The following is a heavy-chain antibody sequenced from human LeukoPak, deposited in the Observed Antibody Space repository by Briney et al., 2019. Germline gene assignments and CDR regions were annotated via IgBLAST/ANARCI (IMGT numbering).Heavy chain of an antibody. CDR1: GGSFSGYY. V-gene: IGHV4-34*09. Sequence: SETLSLTCAVYGGSFSGYYWSWIRQPPGKGLEWIGEINHSGSTYYNPSLKSRVTISVDTSKNQFSLKLSSVTAADTAVYYCARARITMVRGVIPFFDYWGQGTLVTVSS. CDR2: INHSGST. CDR3: ARARITMVRGVIPFFDY. J-gene: IGHJ4*02. D-gene: IGHD3-10*01.